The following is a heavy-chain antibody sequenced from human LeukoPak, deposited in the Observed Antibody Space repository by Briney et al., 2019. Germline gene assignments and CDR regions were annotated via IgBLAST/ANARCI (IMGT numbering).Heavy chain of an antibody. J-gene: IGHJ3*02. V-gene: IGHV4-4*07. D-gene: IGHD1-7*01. CDR2: VYTSGST. CDR1: GGSISGYY. Sequence: PSETLSHTCSVSGGSISGYYWTWIRQPAGKGLEWIGRVYTSGSTHYNPSLKTRLTMSVDTSKNQFSLKLNSVTAADTAVYYCARLITGTTTAFDIWGQGTVVTVSS. CDR3: ARLITGTTTAFDI.